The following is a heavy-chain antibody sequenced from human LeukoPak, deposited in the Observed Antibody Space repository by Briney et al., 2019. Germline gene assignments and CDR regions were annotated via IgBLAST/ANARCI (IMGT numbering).Heavy chain of an antibody. CDR2: MGANGGSA. J-gene: IGHJ3*01. Sequence: PGGSLRLSCAASGFIVSNNYMNWVRQAPGKGLEYVSGMGANGGSAYYADSVKGRFTISRDNSKNTLYLQMSSLRAEDTAVYFCVKLIPVTPGEAFDVWGQGTMVTVSS. CDR3: VKLIPVTPGEAFDV. V-gene: IGHV3-64D*06. CDR1: GFIVSNNY. D-gene: IGHD3-16*01.